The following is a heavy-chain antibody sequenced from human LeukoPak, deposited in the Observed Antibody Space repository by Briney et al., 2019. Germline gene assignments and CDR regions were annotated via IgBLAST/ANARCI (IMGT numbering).Heavy chain of an antibody. J-gene: IGHJ4*02. CDR2: ISYDGSNK. V-gene: IGHV3-30-3*01. D-gene: IGHD1-1*01. CDR1: GFTFSSYA. CDR3: AGTPH. Sequence: GGSLRLSCAASGFTFSSYAMHWVRQAPGKGLEWVAVISYDGSNKYYADSVKGRFTISRDNSKNTLYLQMNSLRAEDTTVYYCAGTPHWGQGTLVTVSS.